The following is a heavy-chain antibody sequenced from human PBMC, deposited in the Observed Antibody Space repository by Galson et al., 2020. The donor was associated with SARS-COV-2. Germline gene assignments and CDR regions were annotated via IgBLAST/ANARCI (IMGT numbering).Heavy chain of an antibody. CDR1: GFTFSSYA. D-gene: IGHD6-13*01. CDR3: AREGAAAGTLGAFDI. CDR2: ISYDGSNK. J-gene: IGHJ3*02. Sequence: GGSLRLSCAASGFTFSSYAMLWLRQAPGKGLEWVAVISYDGSNKYYADSVKGRFTISRDNSKNTLYLQMNSLRAEDTAVYYCAREGAAAGTLGAFDIWGQGTMVTVSS. V-gene: IGHV3-30*04.